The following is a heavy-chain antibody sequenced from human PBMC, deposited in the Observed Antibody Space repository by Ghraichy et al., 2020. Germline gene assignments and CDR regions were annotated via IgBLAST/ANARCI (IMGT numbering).Heavy chain of an antibody. CDR1: GFTFSSYS. CDR3: ARGDCSGGSCYSEGFDY. D-gene: IGHD2-15*01. CDR2: ISSSSSYI. J-gene: IGHJ4*02. Sequence: GSLRLSCAASGFTFSSYSMNWVRQAPGKGLEWVSSISSSSSYIYYSDSVKGRFTISRDNAKNSLYLQMNSLRAEDTAVYYCARGDCSGGSCYSEGFDYWGQGNLVTVSS. V-gene: IGHV3-21*01.